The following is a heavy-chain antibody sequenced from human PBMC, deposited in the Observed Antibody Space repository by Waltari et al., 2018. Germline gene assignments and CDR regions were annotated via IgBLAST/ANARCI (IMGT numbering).Heavy chain of an antibody. D-gene: IGHD3-22*01. V-gene: IGHV4-59*08. Sequence: QVQLQESGPGLVKPSETLSLTCTVSGGSMNNYYWTWIRQSPGKGLEWIGHSYYSGNSNYNPSLKSRVTISVDTSKNQCSLRLSSVTAADTAVYFCARRKYYDSTGYWYYFDYWGQGTLVTVSS. CDR3: ARRKYYDSTGYWYYFDY. J-gene: IGHJ4*02. CDR2: SYYSGNS. CDR1: GGSMNNYY.